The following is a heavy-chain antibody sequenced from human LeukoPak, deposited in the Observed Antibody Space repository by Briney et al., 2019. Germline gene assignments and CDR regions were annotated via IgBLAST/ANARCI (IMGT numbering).Heavy chain of an antibody. Sequence: PSETLSLTCTVSGGSISSYYWSWIRQPPGKGLEWIGYIYYSGSTNYNPSLKSRVTISVDTSKNQFSLKLSSVTAADTAVYYCARGGELTYYYDSSGYALDYWGQGTLVTVSS. D-gene: IGHD3-22*01. V-gene: IGHV4-59*12. J-gene: IGHJ4*02. CDR2: IYYSGST. CDR3: ARGGELTYYYDSSGYALDY. CDR1: GGSISSYY.